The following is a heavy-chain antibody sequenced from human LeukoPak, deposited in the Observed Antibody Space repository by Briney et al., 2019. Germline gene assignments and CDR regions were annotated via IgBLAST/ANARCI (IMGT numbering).Heavy chain of an antibody. CDR3: ARGARSHYYYYGMDV. V-gene: IGHV3-33*01. CDR2: IWYDGSNK. J-gene: IGHJ6*02. D-gene: IGHD6-6*01. Sequence: GGSLRLSCAASGFTSSSYGMPWVRQAPGKGLEWVAVIWYDGSNKYYADSVKGRFTISRDNSKNTLYLQMNSLRAEDTAVYYCARGARSHYYYYGMDVWGQGTTVTVSS. CDR1: GFTSSSYG.